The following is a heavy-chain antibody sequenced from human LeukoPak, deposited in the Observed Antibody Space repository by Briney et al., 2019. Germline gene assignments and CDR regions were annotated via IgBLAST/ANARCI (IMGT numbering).Heavy chain of an antibody. CDR2: INHSGST. Sequence: PSETLSLTCAVYGGSFSGYYWSWIRQPLGKGLEWIGEINHSGSTNYNPSLKSRVTISVDTSKNQFSLKLSSVTAADTAVYYCAREMTRYYFDYWGQGTLVTVSS. CDR1: GGSFSGYY. V-gene: IGHV4-34*01. CDR3: AREMTRYYFDY. J-gene: IGHJ4*02.